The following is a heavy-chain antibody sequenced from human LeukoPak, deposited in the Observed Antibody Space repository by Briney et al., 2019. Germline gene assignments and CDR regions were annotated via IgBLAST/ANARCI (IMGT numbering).Heavy chain of an antibody. D-gene: IGHD6-19*01. CDR3: ARDWYNSGWYRFDS. V-gene: IGHV6-1*01. CDR2: TYYRSKWSS. J-gene: IGHJ4*02. CDR1: GDSVSNNSVA. Sequence: SQTLSLTCAISGDSVSNNSVAWNWIRHSPSRGLEWLGRTYYRSKWSSDYAVSVKSRITINPDTSKNQFSLHLNSVTPEDTALYYCARDWYNSGWYRFDSWGQGTLVTVSS.